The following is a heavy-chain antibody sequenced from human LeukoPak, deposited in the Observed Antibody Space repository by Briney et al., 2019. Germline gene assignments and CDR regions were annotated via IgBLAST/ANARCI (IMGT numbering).Heavy chain of an antibody. CDR3: ARHRSKWLQSSFDY. Sequence: SETLSLTCTVSGGSINSSSYYWGWIRQPPGKGLEWIGSIFYSGNTYDNPSLKSRVTISVDTSKNQFSLKLNSMTAADTAVYYCARHRSKWLQSSFDYWGQGTLVTVSS. CDR1: GGSINSSSYY. D-gene: IGHD5-24*01. CDR2: IFYSGNT. V-gene: IGHV4-39*01. J-gene: IGHJ4*02.